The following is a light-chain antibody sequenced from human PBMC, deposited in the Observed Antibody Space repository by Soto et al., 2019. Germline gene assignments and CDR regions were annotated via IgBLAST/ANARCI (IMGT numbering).Light chain of an antibody. Sequence: DIQMAQSPSSLSASVGDTITITCRASRNINTYLNWYQQKPGKAPKLLIFGASSLQSRVPSRFSGSGSRTDFTLTINSLQPEDFATYCCQQTSAAPFTFGPGTKVDIK. CDR1: RNINTY. V-gene: IGKV1-39*01. J-gene: IGKJ3*01. CDR2: GAS. CDR3: QQTSAAPFT.